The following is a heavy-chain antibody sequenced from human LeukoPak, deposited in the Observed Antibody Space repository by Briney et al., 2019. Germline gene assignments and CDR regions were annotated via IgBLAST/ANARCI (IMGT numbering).Heavy chain of an antibody. CDR3: ARGLYCSGGSCYPDY. CDR2: INHSGST. Sequence: SETLSLTCAVYGGSFSGYYWSWIRQPPGKGLEWIGEINHSGSTNYNPYLKSRVTISVDTSKNQFSLKLSSVTAADTAVYYCARGLYCSGGSCYPDYWGQGTLVTVSS. D-gene: IGHD2-15*01. CDR1: GGSFSGYY. V-gene: IGHV4-34*01. J-gene: IGHJ4*02.